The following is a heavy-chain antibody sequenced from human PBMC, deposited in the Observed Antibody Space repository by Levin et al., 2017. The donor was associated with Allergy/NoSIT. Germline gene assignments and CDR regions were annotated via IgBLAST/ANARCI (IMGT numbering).Heavy chain of an antibody. CDR3: ARDYYGSGTYSRFDY. Sequence: GESLKISCAASGFTFNTYSMNWVRQAPGKGLEWVSSISSSSSYIDYADSVKGRFTISRDNAKNSLYLQMNSLRAEDTAVYYCARDYYGSGTYSRFDYWGQGTLVTVSS. D-gene: IGHD3-10*01. V-gene: IGHV3-21*01. J-gene: IGHJ4*02. CDR1: GFTFNTYS. CDR2: ISSSSSYI.